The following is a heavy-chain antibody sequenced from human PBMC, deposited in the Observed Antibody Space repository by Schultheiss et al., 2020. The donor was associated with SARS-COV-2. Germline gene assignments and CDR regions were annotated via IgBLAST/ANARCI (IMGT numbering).Heavy chain of an antibody. D-gene: IGHD4-11*01. CDR2: ISSSSSYI. J-gene: IGHJ4*02. V-gene: IGHV3-21*04. CDR3: AKAFTVTWPHRFDY. CDR1: GFTFSSYA. Sequence: GGSLRLSCAASGFTFSSYAMHWVRQAPGKGLEWVSSISSSSSYIYYADSVKGRLTVSRDNAKNTLYLQMSSLRAEDTAVYYCAKAFTVTWPHRFDYWGQGTLVTVSS.